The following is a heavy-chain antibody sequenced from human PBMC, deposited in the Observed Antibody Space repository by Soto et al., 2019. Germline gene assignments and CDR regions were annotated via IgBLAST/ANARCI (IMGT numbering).Heavy chain of an antibody. CDR2: IKTKAHGGTT. CDR3: AARAVSHTGDY. V-gene: IGHV3-15*01. D-gene: IGHD2-15*01. Sequence: EVQLVETGGGLVKPGASLRLSCAASGFTLSNAWMNWVRQAPGKGLEWVARIKTKAHGGTTDYAAPVTGRFIISRDDSKKMVYLQMNSLKSEDTGVYYCAARAVSHTGDYWGQGTLVTVSS. J-gene: IGHJ4*02. CDR1: GFTLSNAW.